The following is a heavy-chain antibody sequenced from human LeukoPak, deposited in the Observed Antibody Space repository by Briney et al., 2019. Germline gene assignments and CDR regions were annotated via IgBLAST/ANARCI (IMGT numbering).Heavy chain of an antibody. D-gene: IGHD3-22*01. CDR1: GFTFSDFC. J-gene: IGHJ4*02. V-gene: IGHV3-21*01. CDR3: VRLRRNSDRSDYYYYYNS. CDR2: LNSTSTSI. Sequence: SGGSVTLSCAASGFTFSDFCIKWVRQARGRGLECVSFLNSTSTSIYYADAVRGRFTISTDNAKSSLYPQMNSLRAEDTAVYYCVRLRRNSDRSDYYYYYNSWGQGTLVTVSS.